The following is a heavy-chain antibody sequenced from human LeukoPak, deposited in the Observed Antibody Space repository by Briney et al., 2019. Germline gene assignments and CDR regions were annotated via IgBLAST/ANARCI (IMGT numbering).Heavy chain of an antibody. CDR1: FYTFTSQG. V-gene: IGHV1-18*01. CDR2: ISAYNGNT. D-gene: IGHD4-17*01. CDR3: PSNSGDYRLDY. J-gene: IGHJ4*02. Sequence: ASVKVSFKASFYTFTSQGISWVRQTPGQTREWMGWISAYNGNTNYAQKVQGRVTLTEETSTSPAYIERRSLASVGTAVYYCPSNSGDYRLDYWGQGTLVTVSS.